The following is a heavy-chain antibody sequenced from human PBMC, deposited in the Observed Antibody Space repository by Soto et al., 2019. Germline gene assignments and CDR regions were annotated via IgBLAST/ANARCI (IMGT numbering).Heavy chain of an antibody. CDR2: IRSSGRTI. CDR3: ARGGSGYGNYYYYGMDV. D-gene: IGHD5-12*01. J-gene: IGHJ6*02. V-gene: IGHV3-11*01. CDR1: GFTFDDYA. Sequence: PGGSLRLSCAASGFTFDDYAMHWVRQAPGKGLEWVSHIRSSGRTIYYADSVKGRFTISRDNAKNSLYLQMNSLRAEDTALYYCARGGSGYGNYYYYGMDVWGQGTTVTVSS.